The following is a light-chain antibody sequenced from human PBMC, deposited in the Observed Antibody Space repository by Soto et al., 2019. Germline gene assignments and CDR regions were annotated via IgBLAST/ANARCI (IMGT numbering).Light chain of an antibody. V-gene: IGKV3-11*01. CDR2: DAS. CDR1: QSVSSY. CDR3: QQRSNWPPIT. Sequence: EIVLTQSPATLSLSPGERATLACRASQSVSSYLAWYQQKPGQATRLLIYDASNRATGIPARFSGSGSGTDFTLTISSLEPEDFAVYYCQQRSNWPPITFGQGTRLEIK. J-gene: IGKJ5*01.